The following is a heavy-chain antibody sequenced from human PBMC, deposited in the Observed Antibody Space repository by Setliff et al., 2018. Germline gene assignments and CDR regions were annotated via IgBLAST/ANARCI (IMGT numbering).Heavy chain of an antibody. J-gene: IGHJ4*02. V-gene: IGHV5-51*01. CDR3: ARRVVSTAMRYYFDS. Sequence: RGESLKISCKGSGYSFTNYWIGWVRQMPGKGLEWMGIIYPGDSDTRYSPSFQGQVTISADKSISTAYLQWSSLKASDTAIYFCARRVVSTAMRYYFDSWGQGSLVTVSS. D-gene: IGHD2-2*01. CDR2: IYPGDSDT. CDR1: GYSFTNYW.